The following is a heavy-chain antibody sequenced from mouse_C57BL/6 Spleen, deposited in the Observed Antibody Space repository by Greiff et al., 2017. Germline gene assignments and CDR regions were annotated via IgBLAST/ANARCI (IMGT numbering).Heavy chain of an antibody. CDR3: ARDGELGRFDY. CDR1: GFTFSSYA. D-gene: IGHD4-1*01. V-gene: IGHV5-4*01. Sequence: EVQRVESGGGLVKPGGSLKLSCAASGFTFSSYAMSWVRQTPEKRLEWVATISDGGSYTYYPDNVKGRFTISRDNAKNNLYLQMSHLKSEDTAMYYCARDGELGRFDYWGQGTTLTVSS. CDR2: ISDGGSYT. J-gene: IGHJ2*01.